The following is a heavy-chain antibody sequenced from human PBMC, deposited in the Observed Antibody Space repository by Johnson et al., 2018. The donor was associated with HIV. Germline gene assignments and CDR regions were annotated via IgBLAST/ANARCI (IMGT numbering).Heavy chain of an antibody. J-gene: IGHJ3*02. Sequence: VLLVESGGGLVQPGGSLRLSCAASGFSFSSHWMVWVRQATGKGLEWVSAIGTAGDTYYPGSVKGRVTISRENARNSLYLKMNSLRAGDTAVYYCAREIVLNSSGWYCIDAFDIWGQGTMVTVSS. CDR2: IGTAGDT. CDR3: AREIVLNSSGWYCIDAFDI. D-gene: IGHD6-19*01. CDR1: GFSFSSHW. V-gene: IGHV3-13*01.